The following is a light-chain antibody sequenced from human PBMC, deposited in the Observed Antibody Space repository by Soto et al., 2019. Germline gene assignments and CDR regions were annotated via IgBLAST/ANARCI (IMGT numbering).Light chain of an antibody. J-gene: IGKJ1*01. CDR1: QSVSSN. Sequence: EIVMTQSPATLSVSPGERATLSCRASQSVSSNLAWYQQKPGRAPRLLIYGASTRATGIPARFSGSGSGAEFTLTISSLQSEDFAVYYCQQYVSSVTFGQGTKVEIK. CDR2: GAS. CDR3: QQYVSSVT. V-gene: IGKV3D-15*01.